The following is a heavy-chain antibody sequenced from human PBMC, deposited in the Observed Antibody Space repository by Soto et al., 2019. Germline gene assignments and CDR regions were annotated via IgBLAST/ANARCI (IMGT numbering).Heavy chain of an antibody. CDR2: INHSGST. Sequence: SETLSLTCAVYGGSFNGYYWSWIRQPPGKGLEWIGEINHSGSTNYNPSLKSRVTISVDTSKNQFSLKLSSVTAADTAVYYCAREGYGSGPFRYWGQGTLVTVSS. V-gene: IGHV4-34*01. CDR1: GGSFNGYY. CDR3: AREGYGSGPFRY. D-gene: IGHD3-10*01. J-gene: IGHJ4*02.